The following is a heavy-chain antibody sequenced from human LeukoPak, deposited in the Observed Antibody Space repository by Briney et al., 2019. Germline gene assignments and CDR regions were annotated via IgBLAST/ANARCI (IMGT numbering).Heavy chain of an antibody. V-gene: IGHV3-48*03. J-gene: IGHJ4*02. CDR1: EFTFRAYE. CDR2: ISGSGSNI. D-gene: IGHD3-10*01. CDR3: ARLGFRGYLDY. Sequence: GGSLRLSCAASEFTFRAYEMTWVRQAPGKGLEWVSYISGSGSNIYYADFVKGRFTISRDNAKDSLFLQMSSLRAEDTAVYHCARLGFRGYLDYWAQGTLVTDCS.